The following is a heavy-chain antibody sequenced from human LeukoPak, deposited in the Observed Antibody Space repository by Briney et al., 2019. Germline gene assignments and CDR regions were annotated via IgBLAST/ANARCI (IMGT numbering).Heavy chain of an antibody. Sequence: GGSLRLSCAASGFTFSSYEMNWVRQAPGKGLEWVSYISSGSTIYDADSVKGRFTISRDNVKNSLYLQMNSLRAEDTAVYYCARESIAVAGAPFDYWDQGTLVTVSS. CDR2: ISSGSTI. CDR3: ARESIAVAGAPFDY. J-gene: IGHJ4*02. CDR1: GFTFSSYE. V-gene: IGHV3-48*03. D-gene: IGHD6-19*01.